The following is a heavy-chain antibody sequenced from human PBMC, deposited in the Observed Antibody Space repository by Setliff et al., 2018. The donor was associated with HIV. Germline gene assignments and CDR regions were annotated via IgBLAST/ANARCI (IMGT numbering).Heavy chain of an antibody. Sequence: GASVKVSCKASGGTFNRYTISWVRRAPGQGLEWMGGINTNTGYPTYAQGFTGRFVFSLDTSASTAYLQISRLRAEDTAIYYCARGALDSGIYSGPDTYFDYWGQGTLVTVSS. CDR3: ARGALDSGIYSGPDTYFDY. V-gene: IGHV7-4-1*02. D-gene: IGHD1-26*01. CDR2: INTNTGYP. J-gene: IGHJ4*02. CDR1: GGTFNRYT.